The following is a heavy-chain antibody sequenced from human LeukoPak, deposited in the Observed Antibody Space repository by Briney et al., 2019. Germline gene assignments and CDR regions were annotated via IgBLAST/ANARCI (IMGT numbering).Heavy chain of an antibody. J-gene: IGHJ1*01. Sequence: GGSLRLSCAASGFTFDDYDMNWVRQAPGKGLEWVSSISSSSSDIYYADSVKGRFTISRDNSKNTLYLQMNSLRAEDTAVYYCAKVGVAATGGFHHWGQGTLVTVSS. CDR3: AKVGVAATGGFHH. CDR1: GFTFDDYD. V-gene: IGHV3-21*01. CDR2: ISSSSSDI. D-gene: IGHD6-13*01.